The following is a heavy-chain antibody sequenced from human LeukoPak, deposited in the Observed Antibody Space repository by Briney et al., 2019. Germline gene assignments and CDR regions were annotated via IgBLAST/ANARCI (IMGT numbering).Heavy chain of an antibody. D-gene: IGHD2-21*01. CDR1: GGSFSSYS. V-gene: IGHV4-34*01. J-gene: IGHJ3*02. CDR3: GGRRDCYNSSHAFDI. CDR2: IKHGGSK. Sequence: SETLSLTCAVYGGSFSSYSRSRVRQPPGKGLEWVGEIKHGGSKNYNPSFKSRVTISVDTSKKQSSLKQMCMTGADTTVYYCGGRRDCYNSSHAFDIWRQGTIASVPS.